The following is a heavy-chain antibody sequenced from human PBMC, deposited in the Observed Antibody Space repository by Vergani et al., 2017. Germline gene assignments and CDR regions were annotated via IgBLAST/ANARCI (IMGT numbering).Heavy chain of an antibody. CDR2: IRNKVSNYAT. V-gene: IGHV3-73*02. J-gene: IGHJ1*01. D-gene: IGHD5-24*01. CDR3: THKDAHNGWTN. Sequence: EVQLVESGGGLVQPGGSLKLSCVTSGLLFRDSTMHWVRQASGRGLEWVGRIRNKVSNYATVYAASVKGRFTISRDDSKNTAYLEMNSLKIEDTAVYYCTHKDAHNGWTNWGQGTLVTVSS. CDR1: GLLFRDST.